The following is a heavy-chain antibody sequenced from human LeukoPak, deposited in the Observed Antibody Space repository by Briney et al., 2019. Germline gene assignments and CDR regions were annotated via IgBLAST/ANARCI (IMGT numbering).Heavy chain of an antibody. CDR1: GGSISRSSYY. J-gene: IGHJ4*02. V-gene: IGHV4-39*01. CDR3: ASTGIAVAGFIFDY. CDR2: IYYSGST. D-gene: IGHD6-19*01. Sequence: SETLSLTCTVSGGSISRSSYYWGWIRQPPGKGLEWIGSIYYSGSTYYNPSLKSRVTISVDTSKNQFSLKLSSVTAADTAVYYCASTGIAVAGFIFDYWGQGTLVTVSS.